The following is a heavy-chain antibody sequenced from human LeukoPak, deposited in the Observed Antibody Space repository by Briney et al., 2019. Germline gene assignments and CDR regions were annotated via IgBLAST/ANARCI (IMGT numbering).Heavy chain of an antibody. V-gene: IGHV1-18*01. J-gene: IGHJ2*01. Sequence: GASVKVSCKASGYTFTSYGISWVRRAPGQGLEWMGWISAYNGNTNYAQKLQGRVTMTTDTSTSTAYMELRSLRSDDTAVYYCARSRTPRPYYDSSGYYYIWYFDLWGRGTLVTVSS. CDR2: ISAYNGNT. CDR1: GYTFTSYG. D-gene: IGHD3-22*01. CDR3: ARSRTPRPYYDSSGYYYIWYFDL.